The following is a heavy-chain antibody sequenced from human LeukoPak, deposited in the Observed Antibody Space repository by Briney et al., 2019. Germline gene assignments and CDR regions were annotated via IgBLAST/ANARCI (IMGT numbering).Heavy chain of an antibody. Sequence: PGGSLRLSCSASGFTFSSHDMSWVRQAPGKGLEWVSGIIGSGTSTYYADSVKGRFTISRDDSKNTLYLQMNSLRADDTAVYYCAKDLGRYRNNFFDYWGQGNLVTVSS. CDR3: AKDLGRYRNNFFDY. D-gene: IGHD1-26*01. CDR1: GFTFSSHD. J-gene: IGHJ4*02. V-gene: IGHV3-23*01. CDR2: IIGSGTST.